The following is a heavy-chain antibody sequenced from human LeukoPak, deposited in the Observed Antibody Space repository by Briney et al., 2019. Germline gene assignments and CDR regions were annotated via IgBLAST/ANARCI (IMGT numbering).Heavy chain of an antibody. J-gene: IGHJ4*02. CDR1: GFTFDDYA. CDR2: ISGDGGST. CDR3: AKDLYYYDSSGSLPDY. Sequence: PGGSLRLSCAASGFTFDDYAMHWVRHAPGKSLEWVSLISGDGGSTYYAESVKGRFTISRDNSKNSLYLQMNSLRTEDTALYYCAKDLYYYDSSGSLPDYWGQGTLVTVSS. D-gene: IGHD3-22*01. V-gene: IGHV3-43*02.